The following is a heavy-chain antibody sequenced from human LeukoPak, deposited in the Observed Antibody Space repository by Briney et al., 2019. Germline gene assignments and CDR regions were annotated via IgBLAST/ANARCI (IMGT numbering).Heavy chain of an antibody. J-gene: IGHJ4*02. CDR3: AKDMSGWTYFDY. D-gene: IGHD6-19*01. CDR2: IRYDGSNE. V-gene: IGHV3-30*02. Sequence: GGSLRLSCAASGFTFSSYGMHWVRQAPGRGREGVAFIRYDGSNEYYADSVKGGFTISRDNSKNTLYLQMNSQRAEGTAVYYCAKDMSGWTYFDYWGQGTLVTVSS. CDR1: GFTFSSYG.